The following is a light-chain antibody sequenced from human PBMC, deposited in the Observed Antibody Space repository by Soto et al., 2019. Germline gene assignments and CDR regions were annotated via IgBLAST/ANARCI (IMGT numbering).Light chain of an antibody. J-gene: IGKJ5*01. Sequence: DIQMTQSPSAVSASVGDRVTITCRASQGISNFLAWFQQKPGQVPKRLIYGASTLQSGVPSRFSGSGSGTDFTFTISSLQPEDIATYYCQQYDNLPITFGQGTRLEIK. CDR3: QQYDNLPIT. V-gene: IGKV1-17*03. CDR2: GAS. CDR1: QGISNF.